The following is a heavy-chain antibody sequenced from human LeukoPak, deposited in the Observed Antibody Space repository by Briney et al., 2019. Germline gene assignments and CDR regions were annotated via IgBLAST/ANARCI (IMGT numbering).Heavy chain of an antibody. CDR2: IIPIFGTA. Sequence: SVKVSGKASGGTFSSCAISWVRQAPGQGLEWMGGIIPIFGTANYAQKFQGRVTITTDESTSTAYMELSSLRSEDTAVYYCARGPELERFDYWGQGTLVTVSS. CDR1: GGTFSSCA. CDR3: ARGPELERFDY. V-gene: IGHV1-69*05. D-gene: IGHD1-1*01. J-gene: IGHJ4*02.